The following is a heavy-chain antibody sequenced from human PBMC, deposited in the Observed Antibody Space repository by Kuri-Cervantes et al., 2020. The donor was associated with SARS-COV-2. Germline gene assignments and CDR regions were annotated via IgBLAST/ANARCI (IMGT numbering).Heavy chain of an antibody. V-gene: IGHV4-4*07. CDR1: GVSSRSHY. D-gene: IGHD1-26*01. Sequence: SETLSLTCTVSGVSSRSHYWSWMWQPAMIGHIYTSGSSNYNPSLKSRVTMSVDTSKNQFSLKLSSVTAADTAVYYCASHAWEGAFDIWGQGTMVTVSS. CDR2: IYTSGSS. CDR3: ASHAWEGAFDI. J-gene: IGHJ3*02.